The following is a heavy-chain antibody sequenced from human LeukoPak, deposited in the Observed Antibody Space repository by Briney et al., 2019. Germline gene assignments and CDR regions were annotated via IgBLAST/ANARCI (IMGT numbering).Heavy chain of an antibody. J-gene: IGHJ6*02. Sequence: ASVKVSCKASGYTFTSYGISWVRQAPGQGLEWMGWISAYNGNTNYAQKLQGRVTMTTDTSTSTAYMELSRLRSDDTAVYYCARDLSIVGATQDYYYYYGMDVWGQGTTVTVSS. D-gene: IGHD1-26*01. CDR1: GYTFTSYG. CDR2: ISAYNGNT. CDR3: ARDLSIVGATQDYYYYYGMDV. V-gene: IGHV1-18*01.